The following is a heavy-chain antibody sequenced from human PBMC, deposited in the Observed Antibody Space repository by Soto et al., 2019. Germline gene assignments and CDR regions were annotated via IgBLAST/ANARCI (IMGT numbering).Heavy chain of an antibody. Sequence: QVQLVQSGAEVVKPGASVRVSCKTSGHTFSSYGFTWVRQAPGQGLEWMGWISAYNGNTNYAQKFQGRVTVITDTSTSTAYMELRSMRSDDTAVYYCARALYCSGGSCYFGRWGQGTLVTVSA. CDR1: GHTFSSYG. J-gene: IGHJ4*02. CDR3: ARALYCSGGSCYFGR. V-gene: IGHV1-18*01. D-gene: IGHD2-15*01. CDR2: ISAYNGNT.